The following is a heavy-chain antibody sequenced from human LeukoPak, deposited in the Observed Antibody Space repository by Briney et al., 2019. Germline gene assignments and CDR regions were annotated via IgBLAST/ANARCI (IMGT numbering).Heavy chain of an antibody. D-gene: IGHD4-23*01. V-gene: IGHV3-23*01. CDR1: GFTFSSYG. Sequence: GGSLRLSCAASGFTFSSYGMSWVRQAPGKGLEWVSAISGSGGSTYYADSVKGRFTISRDNSKNTLYLQMNSLRAEDTAVYYCARLVVTTPRDYYYMDVWGKGTTVTISS. J-gene: IGHJ6*03. CDR3: ARLVVTTPRDYYYMDV. CDR2: ISGSGGST.